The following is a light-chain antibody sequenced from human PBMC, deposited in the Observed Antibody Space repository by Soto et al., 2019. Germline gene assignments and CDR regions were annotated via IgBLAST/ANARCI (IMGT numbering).Light chain of an antibody. CDR1: QSLFYSSDNKNY. CDR3: QXXYDTPLT. J-gene: IGKJ4*01. V-gene: IGKV4-1*01. Sequence: DIVVTQSPDSLAASLGERATINCQSSQSLFYSSDNKNYLRWYQQKPGQPPKLLIYWASTRESGVPERFSGAGSGTDFTLTISSLQAEDVAVYYCQXXYDTPLTFXGGTKVEIK. CDR2: WAS.